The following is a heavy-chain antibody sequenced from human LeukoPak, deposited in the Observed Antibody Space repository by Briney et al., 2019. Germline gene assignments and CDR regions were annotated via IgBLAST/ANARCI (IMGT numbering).Heavy chain of an antibody. CDR2: INDRGIT. J-gene: IGHJ4*02. Sequence: SETLSLTCAVSGGPSSGYFSNWIRQPPGKPLEWIGEINDRGITNYNPSLKSRVTISVDTSRNQFSLKLTSVTAADTAVYYCARDPTTVVTVRYFFVDWAQGTLVTVSS. CDR3: ARDPTTVVTVRYFFVD. CDR1: GGPSSGYF. D-gene: IGHD4-23*01. V-gene: IGHV4-34*01.